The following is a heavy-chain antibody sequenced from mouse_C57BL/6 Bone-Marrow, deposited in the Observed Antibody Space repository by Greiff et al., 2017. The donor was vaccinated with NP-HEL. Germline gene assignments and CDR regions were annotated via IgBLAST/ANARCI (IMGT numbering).Heavy chain of an antibody. V-gene: IGHV1-64*01. CDR3: ARVYYDCPYFDY. J-gene: IGHJ2*01. CDR2: IHPNSGST. D-gene: IGHD2-4*01. CDR1: GYTFTSYW. Sequence: VQLQQSGAELVKPGASVKLSCKASGYTFTSYWMHWVKQRPGHGLEWIGMIHPNSGSTNYNEKFKSKATLTVDKSSSTAYMQLSSLTSEDSAVYYCARVYYDCPYFDYCDQGNAITVSS.